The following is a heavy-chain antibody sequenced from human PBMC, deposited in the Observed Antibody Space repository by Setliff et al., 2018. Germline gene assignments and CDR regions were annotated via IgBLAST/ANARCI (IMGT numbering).Heavy chain of an antibody. CDR1: GFTFSRYW. CDR2: IKQDGSEK. V-gene: IGHV3-7*01. Sequence: GGSLRLSCAASGFTFSRYWMSWVRQAPGKGLEWVANIKQDGSEKYYVDSVKGRFTISRDNAKNSLYLQMNSLRAEDTAMYFCARRLLWDTSSWDSYYFDFWGQGTLVTVSS. D-gene: IGHD6-13*01. CDR3: ARRLLWDTSSWDSYYFDF. J-gene: IGHJ4*02.